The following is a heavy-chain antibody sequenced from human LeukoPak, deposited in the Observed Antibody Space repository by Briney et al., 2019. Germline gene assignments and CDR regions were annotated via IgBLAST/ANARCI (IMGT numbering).Heavy chain of an antibody. J-gene: IGHJ4*02. CDR1: GYTFTGYY. V-gene: IGHV1-24*01. Sequence: ASVKVSCKASGYTFTGYYMHWVRQAPGKGLEWMGGFDPEDGETIYAQKFQGRVTMTEDTSTDTAYMELSSLRSEDTAVYYCATLNKYYDILTGYSDYWGQGTLVTVSS. CDR3: ATLNKYYDILTGYSDY. CDR2: FDPEDGET. D-gene: IGHD3-9*01.